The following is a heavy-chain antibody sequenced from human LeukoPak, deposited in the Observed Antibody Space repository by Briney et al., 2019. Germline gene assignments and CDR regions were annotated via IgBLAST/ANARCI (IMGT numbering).Heavy chain of an antibody. CDR3: AKEGIVATISYFDY. CDR1: GFTFSSYG. CDR2: IRYDGSNK. Sequence: GGSLRLSCAACGFTFSSYGMHWVRQAPGKGLEWVAFIRYDGSNKYYADSVKGRFTISRANSKNTLYLQMNSLRAEDTAVYYCAKEGIVATISYFDYWGQGTLVTVSS. D-gene: IGHD5-12*01. V-gene: IGHV3-30*02. J-gene: IGHJ4*02.